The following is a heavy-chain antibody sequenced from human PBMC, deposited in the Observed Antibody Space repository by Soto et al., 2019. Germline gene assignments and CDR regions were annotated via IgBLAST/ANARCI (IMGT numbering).Heavy chain of an antibody. Sequence: PGGSLILSCAASGFTFSSYSMNWVRQAPGKGLEWVSSISSSSSYIYYADSVKGRFTISRDNAKNSLYLQMNSLRAEDTAVYYCARDQAGFPDFDPWGQGTLVTVSS. D-gene: IGHD6-25*01. CDR2: ISSSSSYI. V-gene: IGHV3-21*01. CDR1: GFTFSSYS. CDR3: ARDQAGFPDFDP. J-gene: IGHJ5*02.